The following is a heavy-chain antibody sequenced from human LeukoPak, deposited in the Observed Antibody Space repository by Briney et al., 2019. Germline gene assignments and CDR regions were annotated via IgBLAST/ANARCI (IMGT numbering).Heavy chain of an antibody. D-gene: IGHD3-10*01. Sequence: GGSLRLSCAASGFTVSASYMIWVRQAPGKGLEWVSTLYSGGSTYYADSMKGKFTISRDNSKNILYLQMISLRAEDTAVYYCAKPYYYGSRSYMDYWGQGTLVTVSS. J-gene: IGHJ4*02. CDR1: GFTVSASY. V-gene: IGHV3-66*04. CDR2: LYSGGST. CDR3: AKPYYYGSRSYMDY.